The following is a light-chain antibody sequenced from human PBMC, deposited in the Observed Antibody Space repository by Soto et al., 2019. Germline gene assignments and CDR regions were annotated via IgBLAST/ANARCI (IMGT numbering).Light chain of an antibody. CDR3: HQYIFWPT. V-gene: IGKV1-5*03. CDR2: KAS. Sequence: DIQMPQSTYTVSASVGDRFTITCLASQSISSWLAWYQQKPGKAPKLLIYKASTLKSGVPSRFSGSGSGTEFTLTISSLQSEDFAVYYCHQYIFWPTFGQGTKVDIK. J-gene: IGKJ1*01. CDR1: QSISSW.